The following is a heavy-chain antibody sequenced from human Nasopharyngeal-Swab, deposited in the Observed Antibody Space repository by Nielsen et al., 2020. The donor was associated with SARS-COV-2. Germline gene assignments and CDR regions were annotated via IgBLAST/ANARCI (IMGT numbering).Heavy chain of an antibody. V-gene: IGHV1-2*02. CDR1: GYTFTGYY. J-gene: IGHJ6*02. Sequence: ASVKVSCKASGYTFTGYYMHWVRQAPGQGLEWMGWINPNSGGTNYAQKFQGRVTMTRDTSISTAYMELSRLRSDDTAVYCCARGGPRADPAYYYGMDVWGQGTTVTVSS. CDR2: INPNSGGT. CDR3: ARGGPRADPAYYYGMDV. D-gene: IGHD3/OR15-3a*01.